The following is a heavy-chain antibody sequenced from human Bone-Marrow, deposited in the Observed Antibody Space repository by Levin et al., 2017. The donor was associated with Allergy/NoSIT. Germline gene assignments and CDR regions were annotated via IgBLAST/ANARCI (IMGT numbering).Heavy chain of an antibody. Sequence: GGSLRLSCAASGFTFSSYYMHWVRQAPGKGLVWVSRIKIDGSPTDYADSVKARFTVSRDNAESTVYLQMNSLRADDTAVYYCARDGGSVAGHDWYFDLWGRGTLVTVSS. J-gene: IGHJ2*01. V-gene: IGHV3-74*01. D-gene: IGHD3-16*01. CDR3: ARDGGSVAGHDWYFDL. CDR1: GFTFSSYY. CDR2: IKIDGSPT.